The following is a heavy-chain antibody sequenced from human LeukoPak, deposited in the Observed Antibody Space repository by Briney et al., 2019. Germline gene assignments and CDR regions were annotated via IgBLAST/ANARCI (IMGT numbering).Heavy chain of an antibody. CDR1: GYTFTSYF. CDR3: ARDREDIVVVPAAIRPHDAFDI. CDR2: INPSGGST. D-gene: IGHD2-2*01. V-gene: IGHV1-46*01. Sequence: ASVKVSCKASGYTFTSYFMHWVRQAPGRGLEWMGVINPSGGSTTYAQRFQGRVTMTRDTSTSTVYMELRSLRSDDTAVYYCARDREDIVVVPAAIRPHDAFDIWGQGTMVTVSS. J-gene: IGHJ3*02.